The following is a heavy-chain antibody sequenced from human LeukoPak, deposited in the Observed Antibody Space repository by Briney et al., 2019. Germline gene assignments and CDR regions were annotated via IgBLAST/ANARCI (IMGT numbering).Heavy chain of an antibody. D-gene: IGHD2-21*02. Sequence: GGSLRHSCAASGFTFSLYWMHWVRQAPGKGLVWVSRINSDGSSIRYADSVKGRFTISRDSAKKTVYLQMNSLRVEDTAVYYCARGGCTDGNCYSGGYWGQGTLVTVSS. CDR2: INSDGSSI. J-gene: IGHJ4*02. CDR1: GFTFSLYW. CDR3: ARGGCTDGNCYSGGY. V-gene: IGHV3-74*01.